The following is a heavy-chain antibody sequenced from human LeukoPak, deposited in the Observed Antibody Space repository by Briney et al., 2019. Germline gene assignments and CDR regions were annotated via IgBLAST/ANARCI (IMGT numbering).Heavy chain of an antibody. J-gene: IGHJ4*02. D-gene: IGHD3-10*01. Sequence: SGTLSLTCAVSGGSISSSNWWSWVRQPPGKGLEWIGEIYHSGSTNYNPSLKSRVTISVDKSKNQFSLKLNSVTAADTAVYYCARGPPRITMVRGVIFYFDYWGQGTLVTVSS. CDR1: GGSISSSNW. V-gene: IGHV4-4*02. CDR2: IYHSGST. CDR3: ARGPPRITMVRGVIFYFDY.